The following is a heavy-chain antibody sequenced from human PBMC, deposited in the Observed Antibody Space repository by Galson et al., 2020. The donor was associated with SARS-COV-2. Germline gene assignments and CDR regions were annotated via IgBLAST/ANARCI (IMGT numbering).Heavy chain of an antibody. D-gene: IGHD2-15*01. V-gene: IGHV3-74*01. CDR2: IGSAGSGT. Sequence: GGSLRLSCAASGFNFNAHWMHWVRQAPGKGLMWVSRIGSAGSGTCYADSVTGRFNISRDNAKNTLYLQINTMRAGDTAVYYCARGVNCRSASRDSDYCYMDVWGRGTTVTISS. CDR1: GFNFNAHW. CDR3: ARGVNCRSASRDSDYCYMDV. J-gene: IGHJ6*03.